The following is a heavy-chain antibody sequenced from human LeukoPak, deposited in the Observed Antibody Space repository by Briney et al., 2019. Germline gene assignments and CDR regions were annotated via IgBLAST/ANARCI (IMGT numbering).Heavy chain of an antibody. Sequence: PGGSLRLSCAASGFTFSDYYMSWIRQAPGKGLEWISYISDSGSSIYYADSMKGRFTISRDNAKNSLFLQMNSLGAEDTAVYYCARGPRFPISVAGHFDYWGQGILVTVSS. J-gene: IGHJ4*02. CDR1: GFTFSDYY. CDR2: ISDSGSSI. V-gene: IGHV3-11*01. D-gene: IGHD6-19*01. CDR3: ARGPRFPISVAGHFDY.